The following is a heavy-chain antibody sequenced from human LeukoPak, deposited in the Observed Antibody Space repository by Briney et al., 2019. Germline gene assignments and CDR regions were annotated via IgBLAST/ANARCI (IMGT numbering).Heavy chain of an antibody. V-gene: IGHV1-69*05. J-gene: IGHJ4*02. CDR1: GGTFSSYA. CDR2: IIPIFGTA. Sequence: ASVKVSCKASGGTFSSYAISWVRQAPGQGLEWMGGIIPIFGTANYAQKFQGRVTMTRDTSVSTAYMELSRLTFDDTAVYYCARKDLSGYSSLDYWGQGTLVTVSS. CDR3: ARKDLSGYSSLDY. D-gene: IGHD5-18*01.